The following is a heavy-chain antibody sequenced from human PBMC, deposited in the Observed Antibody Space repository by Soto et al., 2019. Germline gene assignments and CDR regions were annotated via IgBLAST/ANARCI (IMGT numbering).Heavy chain of an antibody. CDR2: INHSGST. CDR3: ARVDGGSYYFHYYYGMDV. D-gene: IGHD1-26*01. CDR1: GGSFSGYY. J-gene: IGHJ6*02. V-gene: IGHV4-34*01. Sequence: SETLSLTCAVYGGSFSGYYWSWIRQPRGKGLEWIGEINHSGSTNYNPSLKSRVTISVDTSKNQFSLKLSSVTAADTAVYYCARVDGGSYYFHYYYGMDVWGQGTTVTVSS.